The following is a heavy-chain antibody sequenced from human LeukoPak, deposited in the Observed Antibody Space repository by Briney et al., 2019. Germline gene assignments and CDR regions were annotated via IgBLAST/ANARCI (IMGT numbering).Heavy chain of an antibody. D-gene: IGHD6-25*01. Sequence: SETLSLTCTVSGGSLSTYYWSWIRQPPGKGLEWIGYIYYSGSTNYNPSLKSRVTISVDTSKNQFSLKLSSVTAADTAVYFCARVRSGARFFDYWGQGTLVTVSS. CDR3: ARVRSGARFFDY. CDR1: GGSLSTYY. V-gene: IGHV4-59*01. J-gene: IGHJ4*02. CDR2: IYYSGST.